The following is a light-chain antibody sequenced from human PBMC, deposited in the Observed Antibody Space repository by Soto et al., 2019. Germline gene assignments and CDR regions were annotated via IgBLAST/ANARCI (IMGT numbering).Light chain of an antibody. CDR2: GAA. Sequence: EIVMTQSPATLSVSPGERATLSCMASRSVATNFAWYQQQPGRAPRLLIYGAASRATGMPDRCSGSGAGTDFTLTISRLEPEDFSMYYCQQYDTSLSTFGGGTKVDI. J-gene: IGKJ4*01. CDR1: RSVATN. V-gene: IGKV3-20*01. CDR3: QQYDTSLST.